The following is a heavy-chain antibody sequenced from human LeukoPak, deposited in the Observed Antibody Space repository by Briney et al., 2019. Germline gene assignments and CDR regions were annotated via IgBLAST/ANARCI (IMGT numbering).Heavy chain of an antibody. J-gene: IGHJ3*02. D-gene: IGHD3-9*01. Sequence: WETLSLTCTVSGGSIGSYYWSWIRQPPGKGLEWIGYIYYSGSTNYNPPLKSRVTISVDTSKNQFSLKLSSVTAADTAVYYCARHDQAYYDILTGYYGAFDIWGQGTMVTVSS. V-gene: IGHV4-59*08. CDR1: GGSIGSYY. CDR2: IYYSGST. CDR3: ARHDQAYYDILTGYYGAFDI.